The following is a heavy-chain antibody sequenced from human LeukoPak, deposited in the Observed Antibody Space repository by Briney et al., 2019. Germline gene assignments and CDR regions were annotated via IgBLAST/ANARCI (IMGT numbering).Heavy chain of an antibody. CDR3: ARAPNPDFFDD. V-gene: IGHV4-59*01. CDR2: IYSSGST. J-gene: IGHJ4*02. Sequence: PSETLSLTCTVSGGSISSYYWSWIRQPPGKGLEWIGYIYSSGSTNYNPSLKSRITISVDTSKNQFSPKLSSVTAADTAVYYCARAPNPDFFDDWGQGTLVTVSS. CDR1: GGSISSYY. D-gene: IGHD2-8*01.